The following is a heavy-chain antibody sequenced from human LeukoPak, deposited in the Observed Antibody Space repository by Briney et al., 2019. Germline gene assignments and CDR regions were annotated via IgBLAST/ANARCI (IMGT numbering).Heavy chain of an antibody. CDR3: AREVVSRVPTYYYYGMDV. Sequence: SETLSLTCTVSGGSLSSYYWSWIRQPAGKGLEWIGRIYTSGSTNYNPSLKSRVTMSVDTSKNQFSLKLSSVTAADTAVYYCAREVVSRVPTYYYYGMDVWGQGTTVTVSS. V-gene: IGHV4-4*07. D-gene: IGHD2-2*01. CDR2: IYTSGST. J-gene: IGHJ6*02. CDR1: GGSLSSYY.